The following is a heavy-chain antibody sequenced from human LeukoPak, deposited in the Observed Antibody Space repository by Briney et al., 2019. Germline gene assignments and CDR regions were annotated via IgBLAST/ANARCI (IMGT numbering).Heavy chain of an antibody. J-gene: IGHJ6*02. CDR3: ARESIGITMVRGVIKTRSYYYYGMDV. Sequence: SETLSLTCAVYGGSFSGYYWSWIRQPPGKGLEWIGEINHSGSTNYNPSLKSRVTISVDTSKNQFSLKLSSVTAADTAVYYCARESIGITMVRGVIKTRSYYYYGMDVWGQGTLVTVSS. D-gene: IGHD3-10*01. CDR1: GGSFSGYY. CDR2: INHSGST. V-gene: IGHV4-34*01.